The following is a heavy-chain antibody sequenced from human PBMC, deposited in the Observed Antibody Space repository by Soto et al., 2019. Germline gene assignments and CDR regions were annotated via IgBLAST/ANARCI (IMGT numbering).Heavy chain of an antibody. V-gene: IGHV3-74*01. D-gene: IGHD3-10*01. J-gene: IGHJ4*02. Sequence: EVQLGESGGGLVQSGGSLRLSCAASGFTFSSYWMHWVRQAPGKGLVWVSRIKGDGISTNYADSVKGRFTISRDNAKDTVFLQMNGLSADDTAVYYCARGAMGNYYNDYWGQGTLVTVSS. CDR1: GFTFSSYW. CDR3: ARGAMGNYYNDY. CDR2: IKGDGIST.